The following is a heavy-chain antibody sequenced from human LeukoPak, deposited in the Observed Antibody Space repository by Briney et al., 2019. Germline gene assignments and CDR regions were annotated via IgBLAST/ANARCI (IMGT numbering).Heavy chain of an antibody. CDR2: INHSRST. D-gene: IGHD4-17*01. CDR1: GGSFSGYY. CDR3: ARVTPSYADLDY. J-gene: IGHJ4*02. Sequence: SETLSLTCAVYGGSFSGYYWSWIRQPPGKGLEWIGEINHSRSTNYNPSLKSRVTISVDTSKNQFSLKLSSVTAADTAVYYCARVTPSYADLDYWGQGTLVTVSS. V-gene: IGHV4-34*01.